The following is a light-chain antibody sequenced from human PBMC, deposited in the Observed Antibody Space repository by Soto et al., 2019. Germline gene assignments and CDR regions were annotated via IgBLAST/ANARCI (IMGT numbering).Light chain of an antibody. Sequence: SYELTQPPSVSVAPGETARITCGGNDLGTKSVHWYQQKPGQAPVLVIYYDSDRPSGIPERLSGSKSGNTATLTISRVDVGDEADYHCQVWDSSSVHWVFGGGTKLTVL. CDR1: DLGTKS. J-gene: IGLJ3*02. CDR3: QVWDSSSVHWV. V-gene: IGLV3-21*04. CDR2: YDS.